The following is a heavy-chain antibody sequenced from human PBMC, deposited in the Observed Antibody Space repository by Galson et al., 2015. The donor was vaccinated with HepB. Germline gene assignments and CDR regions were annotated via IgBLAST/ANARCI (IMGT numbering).Heavy chain of an antibody. J-gene: IGHJ4*02. D-gene: IGHD3-10*01. Sequence: LRLSCAASGFTFSVFGMYWVRQAPGKGLEWIGSIYHSGNTYYNPSLKSRVNISVDTSKNQFSLKLSSVTAADTAVYYCARVSMVRGVSVDNWGQGTLVTVSS. V-gene: IGHV4-38-2*01. CDR1: GFTFSVFG. CDR3: ARVSMVRGVSVDN. CDR2: IYHSGNT.